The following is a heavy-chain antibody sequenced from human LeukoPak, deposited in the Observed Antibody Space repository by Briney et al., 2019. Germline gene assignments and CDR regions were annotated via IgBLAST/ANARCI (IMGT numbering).Heavy chain of an antibody. CDR1: GYTFTSYG. Sequence: GASVKVSCKASGYTFTSYGISWVRQAPGQGLEWMGWISAYNGNTNYAQKLQGRVTMTTDTSTSTAYMELRSLRSDDTAVYYCAIDRSMVRGVNKIDYWGQGTLVTVSS. D-gene: IGHD3-10*01. V-gene: IGHV1-18*01. CDR3: AIDRSMVRGVNKIDY. J-gene: IGHJ4*02. CDR2: ISAYNGNT.